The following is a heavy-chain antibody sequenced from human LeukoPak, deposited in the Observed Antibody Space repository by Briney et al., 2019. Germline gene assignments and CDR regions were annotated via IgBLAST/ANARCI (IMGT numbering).Heavy chain of an antibody. CDR1: GGSISSGSYY. D-gene: IGHD1-26*01. CDR2: IYTSGST. CDR3: AREVEAYYYYYMDV. J-gene: IGHJ6*03. V-gene: IGHV4-61*02. Sequence: PSETLSLTCTVSGGSISSGSYYWSWIRQPAGKGLEWIGRIYTSGSTNYNPSLKSRVTISVDTSKNQFSLKLSSVTAADTAVYYCAREVEAYYYYYMDVWGKGTTVTVSS.